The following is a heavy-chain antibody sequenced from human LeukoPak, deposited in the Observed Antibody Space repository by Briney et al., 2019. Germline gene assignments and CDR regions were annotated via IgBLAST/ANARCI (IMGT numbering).Heavy chain of an antibody. CDR1: GGSISSYY. CDR3: ARGSYDSSGLLFDY. D-gene: IGHD3-22*01. Sequence: SETLSLTCTVSGGSISSYYWSWIRQPPGKGLEWFGYIYYSGSTNYNPSLESRVTISVDTSKNQFSLKLSSVTAADTAVYYCARGSYDSSGLLFDYWGQGTLVTVSS. J-gene: IGHJ4*02. CDR2: IYYSGST. V-gene: IGHV4-59*01.